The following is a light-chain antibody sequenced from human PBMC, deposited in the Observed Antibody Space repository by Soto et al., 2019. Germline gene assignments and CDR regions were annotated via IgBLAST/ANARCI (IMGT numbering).Light chain of an antibody. V-gene: IGKV3-20*01. Sequence: EIVLTQSPGTLSLSPGERATLSCRASQSVKNNYLAWFQQKPGQAPRLLIYGTSTRATGIPDRFTGRGSRTDFTLSISRLEPEDFAMYFCQQYGVSPWTFGQGTKVDIK. CDR3: QQYGVSPWT. J-gene: IGKJ1*01. CDR2: GTS. CDR1: QSVKNNY.